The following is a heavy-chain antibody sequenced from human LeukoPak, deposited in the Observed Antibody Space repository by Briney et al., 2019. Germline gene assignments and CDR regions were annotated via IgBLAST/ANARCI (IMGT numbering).Heavy chain of an antibody. CDR3: ARVGIQLSPYYFDY. Sequence: PSETLSLTCTVSGGSISSGGYYWSWIRQPPGKGLEWIGYIYHSGSTYYNPSLKSRVTISVDRSKNQFSLKLSSVTAADTAVYYCARVGIQLSPYYFDYWGQGTLVTVSS. D-gene: IGHD5-18*01. CDR1: GGSISSGGYY. CDR2: IYHSGST. J-gene: IGHJ4*02. V-gene: IGHV4-30-2*01.